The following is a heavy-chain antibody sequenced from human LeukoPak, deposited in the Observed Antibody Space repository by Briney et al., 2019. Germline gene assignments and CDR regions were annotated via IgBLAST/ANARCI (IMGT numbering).Heavy chain of an antibody. D-gene: IGHD4-17*01. CDR2: ISSSSSTI. V-gene: IGHV3-48*04. CDR1: GFTFSSYS. J-gene: IGHJ6*03. Sequence: GGSLRLSCAASGFTFSSYSMNWVRQAPGKGLEWVSYISSSSSTIYYADSVKGRFTISRDNAKNSLYLQMNSLSAEDTAVYYCARDDFAYYGQSVYMDVWGKGTTVTVSS. CDR3: ARDDFAYYGQSVYMDV.